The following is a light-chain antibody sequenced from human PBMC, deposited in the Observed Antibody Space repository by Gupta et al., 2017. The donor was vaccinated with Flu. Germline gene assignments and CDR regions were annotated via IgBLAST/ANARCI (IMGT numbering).Light chain of an antibody. Sequence: DIVMTQSPDSLAVSLGARATINCKSSQSVLYSSNSKNCLAWYQQKPGQPPKLLIYWASTRESGVPARFSGSGSGTDFTLTISSLQAEDVAVYYCQQYDSTPVTFGQGTKVEIK. CDR1: QSVLYSSNSKNC. V-gene: IGKV4-1*01. CDR3: QQYDSTPVT. CDR2: WAS. J-gene: IGKJ1*01.